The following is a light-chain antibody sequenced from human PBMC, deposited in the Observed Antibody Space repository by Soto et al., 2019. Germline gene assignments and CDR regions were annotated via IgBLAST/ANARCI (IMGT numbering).Light chain of an antibody. Sequence: QSALTQPRSVSGSPGQSVTISCTGTSSDVGIYKYVSWYQQHPGKAPKLMIYDVSKRPSGVPDRFSGSKSGNTASLTISGLQTEDEADYYCCSYAGSYTHVFGTGTKLTVL. CDR1: SSDVGIYKY. J-gene: IGLJ1*01. CDR2: DVS. CDR3: CSYAGSYTHV. V-gene: IGLV2-11*01.